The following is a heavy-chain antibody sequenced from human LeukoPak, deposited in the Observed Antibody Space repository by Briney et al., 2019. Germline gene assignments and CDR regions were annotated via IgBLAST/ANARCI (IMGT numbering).Heavy chain of an antibody. J-gene: IGHJ6*03. CDR2: ISGYNGNT. V-gene: IGHV1-18*01. Sequence: ASVKVSCKASGYTFNNYGISWVRQAPGQGLEWMGWISGYNGNTNYAQNLQGRVTMTRDTSTSTAYMELRSLRSDDTAVYYCARDKVERSSWYVHYYYYMDVWGKGTTVTVSS. D-gene: IGHD6-13*01. CDR1: GYTFNNYG. CDR3: ARDKVERSSWYVHYYYYMDV.